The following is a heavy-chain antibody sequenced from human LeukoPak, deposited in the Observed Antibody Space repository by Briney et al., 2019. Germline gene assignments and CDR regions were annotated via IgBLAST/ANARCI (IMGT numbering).Heavy chain of an antibody. CDR3: AELGITMIGGV. Sequence: GGSLRLSCAASGFTFSSYNMNWVRQAPGKGLEWVSSISSGSSFIYYADSVKGRFTISRDNAKNSLYLQMNSLRAEDTAVYYCAELGITMIGGVWGKGTTVTISS. V-gene: IGHV3-21*01. J-gene: IGHJ6*04. CDR1: GFTFSSYN. D-gene: IGHD3-10*02. CDR2: ISSGSSFI.